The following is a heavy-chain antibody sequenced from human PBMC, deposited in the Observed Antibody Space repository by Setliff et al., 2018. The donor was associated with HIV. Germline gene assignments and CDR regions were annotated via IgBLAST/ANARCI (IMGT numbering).Heavy chain of an antibody. J-gene: IGHJ3*02. CDR2: ISGSGINT. CDR3: AKDDVPRDFDI. CDR1: GFTFSSYA. Sequence: LSLSCAASGFTFSSYAMHWVRQAPGKGLEYVSAISGSGINTYYADSVKGRFTISRDNSKNTLYLQMNSLRAEDTAVYYCAKDDVPRDFDIWGQGTMVTVSS. V-gene: IGHV3-23*01.